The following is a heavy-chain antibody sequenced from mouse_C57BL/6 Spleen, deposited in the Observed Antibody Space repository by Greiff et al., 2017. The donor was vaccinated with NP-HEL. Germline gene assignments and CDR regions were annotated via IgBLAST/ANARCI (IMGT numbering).Heavy chain of an antibody. J-gene: IGHJ4*01. D-gene: IGHD1-1*02. V-gene: IGHV1-69*01. CDR3: ARYGRWAMDY. CDR2: IDPSDSYT. CDR1: GYTFTSYW. Sequence: QVQLQQPGAELVMPGASVKLSCKASGYTFTSYWRHWVKQRPGQGLEWIGEIDPSDSYTNYNQKFKGKSTLTVDKSSSTAYMQLSSLTSEDSAVYYCARYGRWAMDYWGQGTSVTVSS.